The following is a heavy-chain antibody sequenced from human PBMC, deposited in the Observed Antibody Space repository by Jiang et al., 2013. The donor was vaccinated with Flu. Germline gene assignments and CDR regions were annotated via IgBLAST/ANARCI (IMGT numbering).Heavy chain of an antibody. CDR2: IIPIFGTA. Sequence: QSGAEVKKPGASVKVSCKASGYTFTGYYMHWVRQAPGQGLEWMGWIIPIFGTANYAQKFQGRVTITADESTSTAYMELSSLRSEDTAVYYCARDCKEGPFGCFQHWGQGTLVTVS. J-gene: IGHJ1*01. V-gene: IGHV1-69*13. D-gene: IGHD2/OR15-2a*01. CDR3: ARDCKEGPFGCFQH. CDR1: GYTFTGYY.